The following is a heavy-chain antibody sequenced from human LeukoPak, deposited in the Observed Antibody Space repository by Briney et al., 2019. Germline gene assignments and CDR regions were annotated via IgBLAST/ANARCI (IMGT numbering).Heavy chain of an antibody. Sequence: ASVKVSCKVSGYTLTELSMHWVRQAPGKGLEWMGGFDPEDGETIYAQKFQGRVTMTRDTSISTAYMELSRLRSDDTAVYYCARAFNYYGSGSYNSWGQGTLVTVSS. CDR1: GYTLTELS. CDR2: FDPEDGET. V-gene: IGHV1-24*01. D-gene: IGHD3-10*01. J-gene: IGHJ4*02. CDR3: ARAFNYYGSGSYNS.